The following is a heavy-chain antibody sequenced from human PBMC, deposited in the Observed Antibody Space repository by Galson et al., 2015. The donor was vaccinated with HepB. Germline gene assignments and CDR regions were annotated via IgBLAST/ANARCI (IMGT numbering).Heavy chain of an antibody. CDR2: IKEDGSVK. Sequence: SLRLSCAASGFAFSRYGMSWLRQAPGKGLECVANIKEDGSVKYYVDSVRGRFTISRDNAKNSLYLQVNSLTADDTAVYYCARGRVSLDFWGQGTLVTVSS. J-gene: IGHJ4*02. D-gene: IGHD6-13*01. CDR1: GFAFSRYG. V-gene: IGHV3-7*04. CDR3: ARGRVSLDF.